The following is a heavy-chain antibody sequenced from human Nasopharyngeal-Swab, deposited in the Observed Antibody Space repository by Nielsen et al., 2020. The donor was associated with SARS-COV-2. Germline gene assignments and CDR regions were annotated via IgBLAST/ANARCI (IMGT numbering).Heavy chain of an antibody. J-gene: IGHJ3*02. Sequence: SETLSLTCTVSGGSISSYYWSWIRQPPGKGLEWIGYIYYSGSTNYNPSLKSRVTISVGTSKNQFSLKLTSVTAADTAVYYCASNSTSWYGSAFDIWGQGTMVTVSS. CDR1: GGSISSYY. CDR2: IYYSGST. V-gene: IGHV4-59*01. D-gene: IGHD2-2*01. CDR3: ASNSTSWYGSAFDI.